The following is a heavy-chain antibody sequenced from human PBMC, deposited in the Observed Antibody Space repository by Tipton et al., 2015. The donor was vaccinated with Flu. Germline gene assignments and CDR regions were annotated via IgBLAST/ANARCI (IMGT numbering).Heavy chain of an antibody. CDR2: IYYSGST. J-gene: IGHJ5*02. Sequence: TLSLTCTVSGGSISGYYWSWIRQPPGKGLEWIGYIYYSGSTNYNPSLKSRVTISVDTSKNQFSLKLSSVTAADTAVYYCAREGSGWYRNWFDPWGQGTLVTVSS. V-gene: IGHV4-59*01. D-gene: IGHD6-19*01. CDR3: AREGSGWYRNWFDP. CDR1: GGSISGYY.